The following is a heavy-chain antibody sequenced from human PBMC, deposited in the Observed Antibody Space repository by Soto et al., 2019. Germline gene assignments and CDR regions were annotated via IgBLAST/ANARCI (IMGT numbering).Heavy chain of an antibody. CDR3: ARDQQGICSGGSCYFTFDY. Sequence: SVKVSCKASGGTFSSYAISWVRQAPGQGLEWMGGIIPIFGTANYAQKFQGRVTITADESTSTAYMELSSLRSEDTAVYYCARDQQGICSGGSCYFTFDYWGQVPLVTFSS. J-gene: IGHJ4*02. CDR1: GGTFSSYA. V-gene: IGHV1-69*13. CDR2: IIPIFGTA. D-gene: IGHD2-15*01.